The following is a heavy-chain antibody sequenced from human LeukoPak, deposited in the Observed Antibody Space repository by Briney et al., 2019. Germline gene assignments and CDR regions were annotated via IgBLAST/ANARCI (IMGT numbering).Heavy chain of an antibody. Sequence: SETLSLTCTVSGGSISSGSYYWSWIRQPAGKGLEWIGRIYTSGITNYNPSLKSRVTISIDTSKNQFSLRLSSVTAADTAVYYCARGGPYDSGSFYFDYWGQGSLVTVSS. CDR1: GGSISSGSYY. V-gene: IGHV4-61*02. CDR2: IYTSGIT. J-gene: IGHJ4*02. D-gene: IGHD1-26*01. CDR3: ARGGPYDSGSFYFDY.